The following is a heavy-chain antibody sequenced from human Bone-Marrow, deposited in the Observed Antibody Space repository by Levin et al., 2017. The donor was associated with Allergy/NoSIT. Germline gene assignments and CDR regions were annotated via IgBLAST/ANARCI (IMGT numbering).Heavy chain of an antibody. CDR2: IYYNGNT. Sequence: PSETLSLTCTVSGGSISSYYWSWIRQPPGKGLEWIGYIYYNGNTNYSPSLKSRVTISVYTSNNQFFLDLNSVTAADTAVYYCARQLQDYAFDIWGQGTMVTVSS. CDR1: GGSISSYY. CDR3: ARQLQDYAFDI. J-gene: IGHJ3*02. V-gene: IGHV4-59*01. D-gene: IGHD2-2*01.